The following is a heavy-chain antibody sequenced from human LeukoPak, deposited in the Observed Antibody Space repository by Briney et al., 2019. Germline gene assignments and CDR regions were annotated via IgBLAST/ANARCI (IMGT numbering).Heavy chain of an antibody. V-gene: IGHV1-69*04. Sequence: ASVKVSCKASGGTFSSYAISWVRQAPGQGLEWMGRIIPILGIANYAQKFQGRVTITADKSTSTAYMELSSLRSEDTAVYYCAKEDIVVVPAATGLGYFDYWGQGTLVTVSS. J-gene: IGHJ4*02. CDR1: GGTFSSYA. CDR3: AKEDIVVVPAATGLGYFDY. CDR2: IIPILGIA. D-gene: IGHD2-2*01.